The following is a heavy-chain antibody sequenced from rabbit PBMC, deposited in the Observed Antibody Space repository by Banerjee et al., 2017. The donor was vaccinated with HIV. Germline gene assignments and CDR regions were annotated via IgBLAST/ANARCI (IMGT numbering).Heavy chain of an antibody. J-gene: IGHJ4*01. CDR3: ARGWITMTMNL. D-gene: IGHD2-1*01. V-gene: IGHV1S45*01. Sequence: QEQLEESGGDLVQPEGSLTLTCTASGFDLSSGYFMCWVRQAPGKGLEWIGYIDPVFGNTYYASWVNGRFTISSHNAQNTLYLQLNSLTAADMATYFCARGWITMTMNLWGPGTLVTVS. CDR1: GFDLSSGYF. CDR2: IDPVFGNT.